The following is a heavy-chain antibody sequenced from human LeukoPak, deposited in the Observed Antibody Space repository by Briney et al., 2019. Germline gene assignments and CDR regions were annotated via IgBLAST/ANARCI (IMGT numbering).Heavy chain of an antibody. V-gene: IGHV1-69*10. CDR1: GDTFNNYA. CDR3: ARSPHQGAFDI. CDR2: IIPILAIA. J-gene: IGHJ3*02. Sequence: ASVKVSCKASGDTFNNYAISWVRQAPGQGLEWMGEIIPILAIANYSQKFQGRVTITADKSTSTVYLELSSQGAEDTAMYYCARSPHQGAFDIWGQGTMVTVSS.